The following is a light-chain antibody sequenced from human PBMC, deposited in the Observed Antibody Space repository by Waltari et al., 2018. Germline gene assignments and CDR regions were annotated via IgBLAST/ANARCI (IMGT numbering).Light chain of an antibody. J-gene: IGLJ3*02. CDR1: SLRDSS. CDR3: SSRDSSGEVV. V-gene: IGLV3-19*01. CDR2: SNN. Sequence: SSELTQAPAVSVALGQTVRIRCQGDSLRDSSAVWYQQKPRQAPVLVMYSNNNRPSGIPDRFSGSSSGNTGSLTITGAQAEDEADYHCSSRDSSGEVVFGGGTKLTVL.